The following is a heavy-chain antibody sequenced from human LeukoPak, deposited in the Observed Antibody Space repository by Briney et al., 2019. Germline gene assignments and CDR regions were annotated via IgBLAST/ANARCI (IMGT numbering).Heavy chain of an antibody. D-gene: IGHD2-15*01. V-gene: IGHV1-69*13. CDR1: GGTFSSYA. Sequence: SVKVSCKASGGTFSSYAISWVRQAPGQGLEWMGGIIPIFGTANYAQKFQGRVTITADESTSTAYMELSSLRSEDTAVYYCAAAERYCSGGSCYVLAFDIWGQGTMVTVSS. CDR3: AAAERYCSGGSCYVLAFDI. CDR2: IIPIFGTA. J-gene: IGHJ3*02.